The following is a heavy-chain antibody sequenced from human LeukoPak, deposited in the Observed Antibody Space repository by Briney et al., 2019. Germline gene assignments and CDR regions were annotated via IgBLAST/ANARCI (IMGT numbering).Heavy chain of an antibody. CDR1: GFTFSSYE. CDR3: ARGHGGYYFDAFDI. Sequence: GGSLRLSCAASGFTFSSYEMNWVRQAPGKGLEWVSYISSSGSTIYYADSVKGRFTISGDNAKNSLYLQMNSLRAEDTAVYYCARGHGGYYFDAFDIWGQGTMVTVSS. V-gene: IGHV3-48*03. J-gene: IGHJ3*02. D-gene: IGHD3-3*01. CDR2: ISSSGSTI.